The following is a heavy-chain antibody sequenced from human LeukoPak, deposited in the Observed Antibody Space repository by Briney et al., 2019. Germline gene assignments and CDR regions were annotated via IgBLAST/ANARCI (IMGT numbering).Heavy chain of an antibody. J-gene: IGHJ4*02. Sequence: TSGTLSLTCTVSGGSISSSNWWGWVRQPPGKGLECIGEIHHSGTTNYNPSLKSRVTISVDKSKNEFSLKLNSVTAADTAVYYCARAFLVGYSPEEYFFDYWGQGTLVTVSS. CDR1: GGSISSSNW. V-gene: IGHV4-4*02. D-gene: IGHD2-15*01. CDR2: IHHSGTT. CDR3: ARAFLVGYSPEEYFFDY.